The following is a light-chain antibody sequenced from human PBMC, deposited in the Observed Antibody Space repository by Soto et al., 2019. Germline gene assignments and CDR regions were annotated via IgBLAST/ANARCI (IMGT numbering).Light chain of an antibody. J-gene: IGLJ1*01. V-gene: IGLV2-23*01. Sequence: QSVLTQPASVSGSPGQSITISCTGTSSDVGSYTLVSWYQQHPGKAPKLMIFEGSKRPSGVSNRFSGSKSGNTASLTISGLQAEDEADYYCCSYAGTSTYVFGTGTKVTVL. CDR3: CSYAGTSTYV. CDR1: SSDVGSYTL. CDR2: EGS.